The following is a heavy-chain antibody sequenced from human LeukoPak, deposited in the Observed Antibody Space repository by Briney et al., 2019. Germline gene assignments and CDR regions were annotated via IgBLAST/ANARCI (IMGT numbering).Heavy chain of an antibody. CDR2: IYPGDSDT. D-gene: IGHD5-18*01. CDR1: GYTFTSYW. CDR3: ARLVAPQDTASPIGSFDY. Sequence: GASVKVSCKASGYTFTSYWIGWVRQMPGKGLEWMGIIYPGDSDTRYSPSFQGQVTISADKSISTAYLQWSSLKASDTAMYYCARLVAPQDTASPIGSFDYWGQGTLVTVSS. J-gene: IGHJ4*02. V-gene: IGHV5-51*01.